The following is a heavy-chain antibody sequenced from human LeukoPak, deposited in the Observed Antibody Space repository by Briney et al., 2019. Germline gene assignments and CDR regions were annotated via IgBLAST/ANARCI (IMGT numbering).Heavy chain of an antibody. Sequence: SQTLSLTCTVSGDSVSSGSYYWSWIRQPAGKGLEWIGRIYTSGSTNYNPSLKSRVTISVDMSKNQFSLKLSSVTATDTAVYYCAREAYCSSTTCYTYFDYWGQGTLVTVSS. J-gene: IGHJ4*02. CDR1: GDSVSSGSYY. CDR2: IYTSGST. V-gene: IGHV4-61*02. D-gene: IGHD2-2*02. CDR3: AREAYCSSTTCYTYFDY.